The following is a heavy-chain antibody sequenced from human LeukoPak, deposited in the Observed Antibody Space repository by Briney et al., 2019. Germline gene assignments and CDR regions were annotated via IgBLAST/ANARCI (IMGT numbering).Heavy chain of an antibody. CDR2: ISSGDRT. CDR1: GFTFNSYA. D-gene: IGHD3-9*01. V-gene: IGHV3-23*01. CDR3: AKDATASPYFHWFDN. Sequence: PGGSLRLSCAASGFTFNSYAMNWVRQAPGKGLEWVAGISSGDRTFHAESVTGRFTISRDKSKDTLYLQMNSLRAEDTAVYYCAKDATASPYFHWFDNWGQGTQVIVSS. J-gene: IGHJ4*02.